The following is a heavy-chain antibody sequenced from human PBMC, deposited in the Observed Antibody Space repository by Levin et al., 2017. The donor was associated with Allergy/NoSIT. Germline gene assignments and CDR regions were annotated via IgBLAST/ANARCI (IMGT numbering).Heavy chain of an antibody. V-gene: IGHV1-2*02. D-gene: IGHD4-17*01. CDR3: ARNDYGDYVQNFDS. J-gene: IGHJ4*02. CDR1: GYTFTDHY. Sequence: ASVKVSCKAAGYTFTDHYIHWVRQAPGQGLEWMGWVNCNSGDTHYAQKFKDRVTMTRDRSITTAYIEVRSLRFDDTALYFCARNDYGDYVQNFDSWGQGTLVTVSS. CDR2: VNCNSGDT.